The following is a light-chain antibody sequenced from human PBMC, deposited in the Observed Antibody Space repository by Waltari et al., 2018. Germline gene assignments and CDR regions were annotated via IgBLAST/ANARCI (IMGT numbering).Light chain of an antibody. CDR2: DAS. CDR1: QSVGSY. CDR3: QQRSNWTPHT. Sequence: DIVLTQSRATLSLSPGDTATLSCRASQSVGSYLAWYQQKPGQPPRLLIYDASNRATGVPARFRGSGSGTEFTLTISSLEAEDFAVYYCQQRSNWTPHTFGQGARLDIK. J-gene: IGKJ2*01. V-gene: IGKV3-11*01.